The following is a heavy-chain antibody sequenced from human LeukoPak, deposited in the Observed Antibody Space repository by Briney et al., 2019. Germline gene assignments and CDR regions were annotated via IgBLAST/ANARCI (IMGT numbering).Heavy chain of an antibody. Sequence: SETLPLTCTVSGGSISSYYWSWIRQPPGKGLEWIAYIYYSGSTNYNPSLKSRVTISVDTSKNQLSLKLSSVTAADTAVYYCARHGVAVAGSSLYYYMDVWGKGTTVTVSS. CDR1: GGSISSYY. D-gene: IGHD6-19*01. CDR2: IYYSGST. V-gene: IGHV4-59*08. CDR3: ARHGVAVAGSSLYYYMDV. J-gene: IGHJ6*03.